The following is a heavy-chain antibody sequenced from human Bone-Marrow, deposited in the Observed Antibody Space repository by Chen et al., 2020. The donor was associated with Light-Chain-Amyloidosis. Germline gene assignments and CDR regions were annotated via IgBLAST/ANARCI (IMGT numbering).Heavy chain of an antibody. CDR2: INPSGGSP. J-gene: IGHJ5*02. CDR3: ATLRCSRGSCYSSGWFDP. Sequence: GQLLKSGAEVKKPGASVKVSCKASGYTFTSYYMHWVRQATGQGREWMGIINPSGGSPRYAQTFQGRVTMTSDTSTNTVYMELSSLSSEDTAVYYCATLRCSRGSCYSSGWFDPWGQGPLVTVSS. CDR1: GYTFTSYY. V-gene: IGHV1-46*01. D-gene: IGHD2-15*01.